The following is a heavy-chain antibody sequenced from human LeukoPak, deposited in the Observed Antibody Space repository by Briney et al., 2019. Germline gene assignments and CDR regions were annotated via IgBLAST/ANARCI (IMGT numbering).Heavy chain of an antibody. CDR2: INSDGSST. CDR3: ARETWYYDSSGPPGGNWFDP. CDR1: GFTFSSYW. V-gene: IGHV3-74*01. J-gene: IGHJ5*02. D-gene: IGHD3-22*01. Sequence: PGGSLRLSCAASGFTFSSYWMHWVRQAPGKGLVWVSRINSDGSSTSYADSVKGRFTIPRDNAKNTLYLQMNSLRAEDTAVYYCARETWYYDSSGPPGGNWFDPWGQGTLVTVSS.